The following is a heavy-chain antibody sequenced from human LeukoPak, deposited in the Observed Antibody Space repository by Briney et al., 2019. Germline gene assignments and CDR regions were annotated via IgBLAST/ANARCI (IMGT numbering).Heavy chain of an antibody. CDR2: IYTSGST. V-gene: IGHV4-4*07. CDR1: GGSISSYY. CDR3: ARRIRQLERTAYYYYMDV. J-gene: IGHJ6*03. D-gene: IGHD1-1*01. Sequence: SETLSLTCTVSGGSISSYYWSWIRQPAGKGLEWIGRIYTSGSTNYNPSLKSRVTMSVDTSKNQFSLKLSSVTAADTAVYYCARRIRQLERTAYYYYMDVWGKGTTVTVSS.